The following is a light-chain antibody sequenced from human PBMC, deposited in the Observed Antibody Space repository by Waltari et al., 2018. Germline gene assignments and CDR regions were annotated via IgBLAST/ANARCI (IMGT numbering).Light chain of an antibody. J-gene: IGKJ1*01. V-gene: IGKV3-20*01. CDR1: QSISKY. Sequence: VFTQSPGTLSLSPGERATLSCRASQSISKYLVWYQQRPGQAPRLLIYAGSTRAAGIPDRFSGSGYGTDFTLTISRLEPEDFAMYYCQNHERLPATFGQGTKVEFK. CDR2: AGS. CDR3: QNHERLPAT.